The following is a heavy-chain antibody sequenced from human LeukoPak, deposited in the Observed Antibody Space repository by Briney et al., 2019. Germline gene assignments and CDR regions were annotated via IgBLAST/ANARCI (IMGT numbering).Heavy chain of an antibody. Sequence: SETLSLTCTVSGGSISPYYWSWVRQPPGKGLEWIGYISYGGATNYNPSLKSRLTILVDTSKNQFSLKLGSVTAADTAVYYCARVRGFWSGYYTNWFDPWGQGTLVTVSS. J-gene: IGHJ5*02. CDR1: GGSISPYY. V-gene: IGHV4-59*12. CDR3: ARVRGFWSGYYTNWFDP. CDR2: ISYGGAT. D-gene: IGHD3-3*01.